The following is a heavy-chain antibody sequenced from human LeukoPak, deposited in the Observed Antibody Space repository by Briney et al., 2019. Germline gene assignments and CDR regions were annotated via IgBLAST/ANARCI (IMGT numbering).Heavy chain of an antibody. CDR1: GYSISSGNY. Sequence: SETLSLTCAVSGYSISSGNYWGWIRQPPGKGLEWIGSSFYSGTTYYNPSLKSRVTISMDTSKNQASLNLRSVTAADTAVYYCARAGFDIWGQGTMVTVSS. CDR2: SFYSGTT. CDR3: ARAGFDI. J-gene: IGHJ3*02. V-gene: IGHV4-38-2*01.